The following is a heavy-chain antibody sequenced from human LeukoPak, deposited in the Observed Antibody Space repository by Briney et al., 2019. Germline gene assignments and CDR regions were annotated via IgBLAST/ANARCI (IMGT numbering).Heavy chain of an antibody. V-gene: IGHV4-39*01. CDR1: GGSISSSGYY. Sequence: PSETLSLACTVSGGSISSSGYYWGWVRQPPGKGLEWIGSIYYSGSTYYNPSLKSRVTISVDTSKNQFSLNLSSVTAADTAVYYCARHRAYSSSSPFDYWGQGTLVTVSS. J-gene: IGHJ4*02. D-gene: IGHD6-6*01. CDR3: ARHRAYSSSSPFDY. CDR2: IYYSGST.